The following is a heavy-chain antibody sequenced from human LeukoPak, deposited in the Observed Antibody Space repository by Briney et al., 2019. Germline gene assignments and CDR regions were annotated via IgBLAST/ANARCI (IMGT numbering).Heavy chain of an antibody. D-gene: IGHD3-22*01. CDR2: MNPNSGNT. CDR3: ARTPYDSSGYYLY. Sequence: ASVKVSCKASGYTFTSYDINWVRQAPGQGLEWMGWMNPNSGNTGYAQKFQGRVTITRNTSISTAYMELSSLRSEDTAVYYCARTPYDSSGYYLYWGQGTLVTVSS. J-gene: IGHJ4*02. CDR1: GYTFTSYD. V-gene: IGHV1-8*03.